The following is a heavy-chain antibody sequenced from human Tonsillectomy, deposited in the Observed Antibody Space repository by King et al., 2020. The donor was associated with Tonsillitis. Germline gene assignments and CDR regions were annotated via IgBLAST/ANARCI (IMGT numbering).Heavy chain of an antibody. CDR2: ISGSGGST. J-gene: IGHJ4*02. CDR1: GFTFSSYA. V-gene: IGHV3-23*04. Sequence: VQLVESGGGLVQPGGSLRLSCAASGFTFSSYAMSGVRQAPGKGLEWVSAISGSGGSTYYADSLKGRFTISRDNSKNTPYLQMNSLRAADPAVYYCAKVDRYDFWSGYYTDYWGQGTLVTVSS. CDR3: AKVDRYDFWSGYYTDY. D-gene: IGHD3-3*01.